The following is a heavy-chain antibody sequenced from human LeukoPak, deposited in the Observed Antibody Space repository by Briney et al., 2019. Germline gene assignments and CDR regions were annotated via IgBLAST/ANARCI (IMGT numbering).Heavy chain of an antibody. V-gene: IGHV1-2*06. CDR1: GYASTGYY. CDR3: ARGNGYSSNDY. CDR2: INPNSGGT. D-gene: IGHD5-24*01. Sequence: ASVKVSCKASGYASTGYYMHWVRQAPGQGLEWMGRINPNSGGTNYAQKFQGRVTMARDTSISTAYMELSRLRSDDTAVYYCARGNGYSSNDYWGQGTLVTVSS. J-gene: IGHJ4*02.